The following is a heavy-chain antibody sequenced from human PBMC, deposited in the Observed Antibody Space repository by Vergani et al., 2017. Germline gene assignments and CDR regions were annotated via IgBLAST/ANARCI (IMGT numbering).Heavy chain of an antibody. V-gene: IGHV4-39*01. Sequence: QLQLQESGPGLVKPSATLSLTCSVSGPSIRSSNYYWGWIRQPPGKGLEWIASIYYSGRTYYNPSLKSRVTISVDTYKNQFSLKLISVTAADTAVYFCARHATVEWLVKLGWIDPWGQGILVTVSS. D-gene: IGHD6-19*01. J-gene: IGHJ5*02. CDR2: IYYSGRT. CDR1: GPSIRSSNYY. CDR3: ARHATVEWLVKLGWIDP.